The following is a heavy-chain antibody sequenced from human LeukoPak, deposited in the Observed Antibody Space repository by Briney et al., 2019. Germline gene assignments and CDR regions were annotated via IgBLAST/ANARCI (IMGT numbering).Heavy chain of an antibody. Sequence: ASVKVSCKASGYTFTSYGISWVRQAPGQGLEWMGWISAYNGNTNYAQKLQGRVTMTTDTSTSTAYMELRSLRSDDTAVYYCARVGAIFGVIIQVYFDYWGQGTLVTVSS. V-gene: IGHV1-18*01. J-gene: IGHJ4*02. CDR3: ARVGAIFGVIIQVYFDY. D-gene: IGHD3-3*01. CDR2: ISAYNGNT. CDR1: GYTFTSYG.